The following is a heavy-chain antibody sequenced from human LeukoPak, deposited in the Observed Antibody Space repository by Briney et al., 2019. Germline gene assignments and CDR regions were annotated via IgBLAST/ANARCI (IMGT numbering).Heavy chain of an antibody. CDR2: ISAYNGNT. CDR1: GYTFISYG. D-gene: IGHD2-15*01. V-gene: IGHV1-18*01. CDR3: AREGYCSTGSCYPDY. J-gene: IGHJ4*02. Sequence: ASVKVSCKASGYTFISYGVTWVRQAPGQGLEWMGWISAYNGNTNYAQKLQGRVTMTTDTSTSTAYMELRSLRSDDTAAYYCAREGYCSTGSCYPDYWGQGTLVTVSS.